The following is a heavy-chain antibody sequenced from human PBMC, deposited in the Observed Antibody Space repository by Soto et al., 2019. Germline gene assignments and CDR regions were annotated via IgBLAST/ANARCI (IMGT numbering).Heavy chain of an antibody. CDR2: MNTGSGGT. Sequence: VSVTVSCAASGYGFPDSDWHWVRQAPGHGLEWMGWMNTGSGGTDDAQKFQGRVTMTRDTSITTAYMELSTLSSDDTAMEYGTRASTVAGGSSKSLPNNDWGHGTMVTVSS. CDR1: GYGFPDSD. D-gene: IGHD6-19*01. CDR3: TRASTVAGGSSKSLPNND. V-gene: IGHV1-2*02. J-gene: IGHJ4*01.